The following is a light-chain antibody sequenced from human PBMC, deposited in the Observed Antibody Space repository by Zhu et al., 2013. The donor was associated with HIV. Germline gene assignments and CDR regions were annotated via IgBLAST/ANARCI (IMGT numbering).Light chain of an antibody. J-gene: IGKJ3*01. Sequence: DIQMTQSPSSLSASVGDRVTITCRASEDIRHDLGWYQQKPGKAPKRLIYGASSLQSGVPLRFRGSGSGTEFALTVYGLQPEDSATYYCQQTKSYPFSFGPGTKVDVK. V-gene: IGKV1-17*01. CDR2: GAS. CDR3: QQTKSYPFS. CDR1: EDIRHD.